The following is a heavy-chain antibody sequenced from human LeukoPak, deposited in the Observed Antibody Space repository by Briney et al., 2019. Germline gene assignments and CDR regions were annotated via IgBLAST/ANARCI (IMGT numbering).Heavy chain of an antibody. V-gene: IGHV3-30*18. Sequence: GGSLRLSCVASGFTFSSYGMHWVRQAPGKGLEWVAVISYDGSNKYYADSVKGRFTISRDNSKNTLYLQMNSLRAEDTAVYYCAKVWRGNYYDYWGQGTLVTVSS. CDR1: GFTFSSYG. J-gene: IGHJ4*02. D-gene: IGHD1-1*01. CDR3: AKVWRGNYYDY. CDR2: ISYDGSNK.